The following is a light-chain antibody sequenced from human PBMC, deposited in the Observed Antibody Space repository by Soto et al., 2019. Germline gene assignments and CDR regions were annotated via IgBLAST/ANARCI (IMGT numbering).Light chain of an antibody. CDR2: EDS. J-gene: IGLJ3*02. V-gene: IGLV2-14*01. Sequence: QSALTQPASVSGSPGQSITISCTGTSSDVGGYNYVSWYQHHPGKAPKLMIYEDSNRPSGVSNRFSGSKSGNTASLTISGRQAEDEADYYCSSYTSSSTLVFGGGTKLTVL. CDR1: SSDVGGYNY. CDR3: SSYTSSSTLV.